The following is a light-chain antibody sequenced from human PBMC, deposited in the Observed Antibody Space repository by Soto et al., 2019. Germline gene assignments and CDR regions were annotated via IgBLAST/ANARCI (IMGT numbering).Light chain of an antibody. CDR1: SSDVGGYNY. V-gene: IGLV2-14*01. CDR2: DVS. CDR3: SSYTSSSTPYA. Sequence: QSVLTQPAYVSGAPGQALTISCTGTSSDVGGYNYVSWYQQHPGKAPKLMIYDVSSRPSGVSNRFSGAKSGNTASLTISGLQTEDEADYYCSSYTSSSTPYAFGPGTKVTVL. J-gene: IGLJ1*01.